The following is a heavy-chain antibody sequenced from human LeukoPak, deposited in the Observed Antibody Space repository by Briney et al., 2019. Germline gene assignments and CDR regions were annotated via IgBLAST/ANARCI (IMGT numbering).Heavy chain of an antibody. CDR1: GFTLSSYS. V-gene: IGHV3-21*01. Sequence: KTGGSLRLSCAASGFTLSSYSMNWVRQAPGKGLEWVSSISSSSSYRYYADSVKGRFTISGDNAKNSLYLQMNSLRAEDTAVYYCARDVLPDRTAAGKVYWGQGTLVTVSS. D-gene: IGHD6-13*01. CDR2: ISSSSSYR. CDR3: ARDVLPDRTAAGKVY. J-gene: IGHJ4*02.